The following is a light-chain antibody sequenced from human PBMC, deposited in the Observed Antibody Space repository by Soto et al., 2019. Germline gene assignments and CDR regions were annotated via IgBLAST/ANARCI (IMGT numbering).Light chain of an antibody. CDR1: QSVSSY. Sequence: EIVLTQSPATLSLSPGERATLSCRASQSVSSYLAWYQQKPGQAPRLLIYDASNRATGIPARFSGGGSGTDFTLTTSSLEPEDFEVYYCQQRFNWPRFTFGQGTKLEIK. V-gene: IGKV3-11*01. CDR2: DAS. J-gene: IGKJ2*01. CDR3: QQRFNWPRFT.